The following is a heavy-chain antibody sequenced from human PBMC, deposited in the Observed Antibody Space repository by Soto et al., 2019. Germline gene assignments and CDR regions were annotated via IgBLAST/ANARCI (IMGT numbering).Heavy chain of an antibody. CDR1: GGTFSSYA. CDR3: ARHTYYYDSSGFQPHYYGMDV. D-gene: IGHD3-22*01. Sequence: QVQLVQSGAEVKKPGSSVKVSCKASGGTFSSYAISWVRQAPGQGLEWMGGIIPIFGTANYAQKFQGRVTITADESTSPAYMELSSLRSEDTAVYYCARHTYYYDSSGFQPHYYGMDVWGQGTTVTVSS. V-gene: IGHV1-69*01. CDR2: IIPIFGTA. J-gene: IGHJ6*02.